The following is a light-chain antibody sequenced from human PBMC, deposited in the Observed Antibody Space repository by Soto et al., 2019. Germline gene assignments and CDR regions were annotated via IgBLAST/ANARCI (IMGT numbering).Light chain of an antibody. Sequence: QSVLTQPPSASGSPGQSVTISCTGTSSDVGGYNYVSWYQQHPGKAPKLMIYEVSKRPSGVPDRFSGSKSGNTASLTVSGLQAEDEAEYYCSSYAGSNLWVFGGGTKLTVL. CDR2: EVS. CDR1: SSDVGGYNY. V-gene: IGLV2-8*01. J-gene: IGLJ3*02. CDR3: SSYAGSNLWV.